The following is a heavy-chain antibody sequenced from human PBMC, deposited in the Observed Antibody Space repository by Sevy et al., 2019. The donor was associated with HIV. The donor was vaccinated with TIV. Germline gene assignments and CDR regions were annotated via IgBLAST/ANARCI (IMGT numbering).Heavy chain of an antibody. J-gene: IGHJ6*02. D-gene: IGHD5-12*01. CDR2: IYYSGST. CDR3: ARDLGEGLRLGGDYYYYGMDV. V-gene: IGHV4-59*13. CDR1: GGSISSYY. Sequence: SETLSLTCTVSGGSISSYYWSWIRQPPGKGLEWIGYIYYSGSTNYNPSLKSRVTISVDTSKNQFSLKPSSVTAADTAVYYCARDLGEGLRLGGDYYYYGMDVWGQGTTVTVSS.